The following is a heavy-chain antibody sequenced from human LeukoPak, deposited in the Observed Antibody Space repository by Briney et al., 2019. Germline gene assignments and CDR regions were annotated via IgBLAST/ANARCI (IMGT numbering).Heavy chain of an antibody. CDR2: ISLSGLT. D-gene: IGHD2-8*01. Sequence: SGTLSLTCGVSGVSISTTNWWSWARQPPGQGLEWIGEISLSGLTNYSPSLNSRVTMSLDKPKNQLSLNLSSVTAADTAVYYCSRENGAFSPFGFWGQGTLVTVSS. V-gene: IGHV4-4*02. CDR3: SRENGAFSPFGF. CDR1: GVSISTTNW. J-gene: IGHJ4*02.